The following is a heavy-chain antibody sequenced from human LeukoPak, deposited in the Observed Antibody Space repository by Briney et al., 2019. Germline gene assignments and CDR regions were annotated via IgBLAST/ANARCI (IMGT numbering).Heavy chain of an antibody. CDR1: VVTFCAHN. J-gene: IGHJ4*02. D-gene: IGHD1-1*01. V-gene: IGHV3-21*01. CDR3: AREAPDWDVPDY. CDR2: INDSDRPM. Sequence: GSPRLSCVPSVVTFCAHNMSCVPEAPRKGLRWVSFINDSDRPMHYEGVAKGRFTISKDNAKTSLYLHLDSLADEDTAVYYCAREAPDWDVPDYWGQGTLVIV.